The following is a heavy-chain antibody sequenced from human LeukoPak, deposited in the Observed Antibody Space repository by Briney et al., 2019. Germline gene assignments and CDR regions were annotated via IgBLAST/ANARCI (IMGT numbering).Heavy chain of an antibody. CDR3: AKGHCSGSGSCQTRLFDY. Sequence: PGGSLRLSCAASGFTVSSNYMSWVRQAPGKGLEWVSAISGSGGSTYYADSVKGRFTISRDNSKNTLYLQMNSLRAEDTAVYYCAKGHCSGSGSCQTRLFDYWGQGTLVTVSS. J-gene: IGHJ4*02. V-gene: IGHV3-23*01. D-gene: IGHD3-10*01. CDR2: ISGSGGST. CDR1: GFTVSSNY.